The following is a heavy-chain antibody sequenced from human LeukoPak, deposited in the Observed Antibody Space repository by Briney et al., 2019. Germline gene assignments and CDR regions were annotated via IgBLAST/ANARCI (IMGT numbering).Heavy chain of an antibody. Sequence: PGRSLRLSCAASGFTFSSYGMHWVRQAPGKGLEWVAVIPYDGSNKYYADSVKGRFTISRDNSKNALYLQMNSLRAEDTAVYYCAKEGRDRVAVAGTFDYWGQGTLVTVSS. CDR3: AKEGRDRVAVAGTFDY. CDR2: IPYDGSNK. D-gene: IGHD6-19*01. J-gene: IGHJ4*02. V-gene: IGHV3-30*18. CDR1: GFTFSSYG.